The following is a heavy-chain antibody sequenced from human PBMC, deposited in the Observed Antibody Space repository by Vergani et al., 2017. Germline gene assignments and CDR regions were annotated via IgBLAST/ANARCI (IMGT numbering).Heavy chain of an antibody. CDR2: IKRDGRAK. J-gene: IGHJ4*02. D-gene: IGHD3-9*01. CDR1: GFTFSSYW. Sequence: EVQLVESGGGLVKPGGSLRLSCAASGFTFSSYWMSWVRQAPGKGLEWVANIKRDGRAKYYVDSVKGRFTISRDNAKNSLYLQLNSLRAEDTAVYYCARLYCDISTGYDDSFFYYWVQGTLVTVSS. V-gene: IGHV3-7*01. CDR3: ARLYCDISTGYDDSFFYY.